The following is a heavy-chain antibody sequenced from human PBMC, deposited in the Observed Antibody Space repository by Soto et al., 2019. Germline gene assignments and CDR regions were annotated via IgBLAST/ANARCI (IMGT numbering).Heavy chain of an antibody. D-gene: IGHD6-13*01. CDR2: INYSENT. J-gene: IGHJ4*02. V-gene: IGHV4-59*08. CDR3: ARSRSSSWYVYQDY. CDR1: GGSISSHY. Sequence: QVQLQESGPGLVKPSETLSLTCTVSGGSISSHYWSWVRQPPGKGLEWIGYINYSENTKYNPSLKSRVTISVDTSKDQFSLKVSSVTAADTAVYYCARSRSSSWYVYQDYWGQGTLVTVPS.